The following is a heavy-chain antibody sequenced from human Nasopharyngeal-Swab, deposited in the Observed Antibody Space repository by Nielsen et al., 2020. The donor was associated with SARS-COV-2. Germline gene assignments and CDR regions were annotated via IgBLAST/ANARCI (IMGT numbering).Heavy chain of an antibody. D-gene: IGHD6-19*01. CDR1: GDAISSGSYY. V-gene: IGHV4-39*07. J-gene: IGHJ4*02. CDR3: ARVGVAGTLANFDY. Sequence: SETLSLTCSVSGDAISSGSYYWGWVRQSPGKGLEWIGTIYYSGTTHYNPSLKSRVTVSVDTSKNQFSLNVKSVTAADTALYYCARVGVAGTLANFDYWGQGTLVTVSS. CDR2: IYYSGTT.